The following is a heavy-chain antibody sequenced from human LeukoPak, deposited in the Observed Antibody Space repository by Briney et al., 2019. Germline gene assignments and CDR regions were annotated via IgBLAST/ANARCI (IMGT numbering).Heavy chain of an antibody. CDR3: ARDYCSGPKCYFIDY. CDR2: ITSSSTV. Sequence: RGSLRLSCAASGFTFSNYSMNWVRQAPGKGLEWVSYITSSSTVYYAGSVKGRFTISRDNAKNSLFLQMNSLRAEDTAVYYCARDYCSGPKCYFIDYWGQGALVTVSS. J-gene: IGHJ4*02. CDR1: GFTFSNYS. D-gene: IGHD2-15*01. V-gene: IGHV3-48*04.